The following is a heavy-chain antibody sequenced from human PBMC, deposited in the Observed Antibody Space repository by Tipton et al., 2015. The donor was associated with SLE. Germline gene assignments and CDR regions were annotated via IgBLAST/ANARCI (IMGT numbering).Heavy chain of an antibody. D-gene: IGHD3-3*01. V-gene: IGHV4-61*08. J-gene: IGHJ4*02. CDR1: GGSVSSSGYY. Sequence: TLSLTCTVSGGSVSSSGYYWAWIRQPPGKGLEWIANVYYSGSTNYNPSLKSRVTISVDTSKNQFSLKLSSVTAADTAVYYCARSPRGGGYYPYYFDYWGQGTLVTVSS. CDR2: VYYSGST. CDR3: ARSPRGGGYYPYYFDY.